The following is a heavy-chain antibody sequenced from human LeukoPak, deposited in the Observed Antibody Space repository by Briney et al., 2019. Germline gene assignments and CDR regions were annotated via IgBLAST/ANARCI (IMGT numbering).Heavy chain of an antibody. CDR1: GFTFSNYW. J-gene: IGHJ4*02. D-gene: IGHD2-21*01. Sequence: GGSLRLSCEASGFTFSNYWMHWVRQAPGKGLVCVSRINSDGTSTNYADSVKGRFTISRDNAKNTLYVQMNSLRAEDTAVYYCARGGGEDYWGQGTLVTVSS. CDR2: INSDGTST. V-gene: IGHV3-74*01. CDR3: ARGGGEDY.